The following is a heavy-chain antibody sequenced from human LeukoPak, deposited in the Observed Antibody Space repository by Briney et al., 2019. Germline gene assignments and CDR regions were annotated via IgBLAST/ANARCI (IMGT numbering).Heavy chain of an antibody. CDR1: GFTFSKYV. J-gene: IGHJ4*02. V-gene: IGHV3-23*01. CDR3: ANFGCTSTTCLDY. CDR2: ITGSGDST. D-gene: IGHD2-2*01. Sequence: GGSLRLSCAASGFTFSKYVMTWVRQAPGKGLEWVSAITGSGDSTYYADSVKGRFTTSRDNSKNTLYLQMSSLTAEDTAVYYCANFGCTSTTCLDYWGQGTLVTVSS.